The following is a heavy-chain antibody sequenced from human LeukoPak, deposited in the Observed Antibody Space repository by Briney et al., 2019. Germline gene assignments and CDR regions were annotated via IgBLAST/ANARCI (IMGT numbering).Heavy chain of an antibody. V-gene: IGHV3-30*18. CDR3: AKHSGSYQTAFDY. Sequence: QPGRSLRLSCAASGFTFSSYGMHRVRQAPGKGLEWVAVISYDGSNKYYADSVKGRFTISRDNSKNTLYLQMNSLRAEDTAVYYCAKHSGSYQTAFDYWGQGTLVTVSS. J-gene: IGHJ4*02. CDR2: ISYDGSNK. D-gene: IGHD1-26*01. CDR1: GFTFSSYG.